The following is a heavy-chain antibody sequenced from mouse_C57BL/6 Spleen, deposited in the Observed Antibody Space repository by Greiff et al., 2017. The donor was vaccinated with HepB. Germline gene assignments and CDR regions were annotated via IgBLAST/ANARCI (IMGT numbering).Heavy chain of an antibody. CDR2: INPSNGGT. V-gene: IGHV1-53*01. D-gene: IGHD1-1*01. J-gene: IGHJ2*01. Sequence: QVHVKQPGTELVKPGASVKLSCKASGYTFTSYWMHWVKQRPGQGLEWIGNINPSNGGTNYNEKFKSKATLTVDKSSSTAYMQLSSLTSEDSAVYYCAREGEGIYYYGSSYDFDYWGQGTTLTVSS. CDR3: AREGEGIYYYGSSYDFDY. CDR1: GYTFTSYW.